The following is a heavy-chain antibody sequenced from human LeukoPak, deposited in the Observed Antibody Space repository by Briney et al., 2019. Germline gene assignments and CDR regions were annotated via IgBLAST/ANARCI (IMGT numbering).Heavy chain of an antibody. Sequence: PGGSLRLSCAASGFTFSNYAMIWVRQAPGKGLEWVSVISNSGSSTDYADCVKGRFTISRDNSKNTLYLQMNSLRAEDTAVYYCAKDPPRSRAIVDAFDIWGQGTLVTVSS. J-gene: IGHJ3*02. CDR2: ISNSGSST. CDR1: GFTFSNYA. CDR3: AKDPPRSRAIVDAFDI. D-gene: IGHD3-22*01. V-gene: IGHV3-23*01.